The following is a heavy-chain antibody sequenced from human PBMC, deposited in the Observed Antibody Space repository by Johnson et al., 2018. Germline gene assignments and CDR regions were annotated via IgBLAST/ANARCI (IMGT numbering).Heavy chain of an antibody. V-gene: IGHV3-74*01. J-gene: IGHJ6*02. CDR1: GFTFSSYW. CDR2: INSDGSST. Sequence: VQLQESGGGLVQXGGSXRLXCAASGFTFSSYWMHWVRQAPGKGLVWVARINSDGSSTSYADAGKGRFTISRDNAKNTLYLQMNSLRTEDTAVYYCARDQGIAVAGYYYYYGMDVWGQGTTVTVSS. CDR3: ARDQGIAVAGYYYYYGMDV. D-gene: IGHD6-19*01.